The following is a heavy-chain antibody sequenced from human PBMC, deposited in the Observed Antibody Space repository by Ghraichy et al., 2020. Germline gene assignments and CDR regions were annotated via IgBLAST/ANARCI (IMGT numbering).Heavy chain of an antibody. D-gene: IGHD3-22*01. J-gene: IGHJ3*02. CDR3: AKDQQYYYDSSGYYYGDAFDI. CDR1: GFTFSSYG. V-gene: IGHV3-30*18. CDR2: ISYDGSNK. Sequence: GESLNISCAASGFTFSSYGMHWVRQAPGKGLEWVAVISYDGSNKYYADSVKGRFTISRDNSKNTLYLQMNSLRAEDTAVYYCAKDQQYYYDSSGYYYGDAFDIWGQGTMVTVSS.